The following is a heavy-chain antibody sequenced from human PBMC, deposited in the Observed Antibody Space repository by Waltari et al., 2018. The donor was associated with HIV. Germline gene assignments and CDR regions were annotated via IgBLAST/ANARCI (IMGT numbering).Heavy chain of an antibody. D-gene: IGHD5-12*01. CDR2: IWYDGRNK. CDR3: ARARGYSGYDYIDY. J-gene: IGHJ4*02. Sequence: QVQLVESGGGVVQPGRSLRLSCAASEFTFSSYGMHWVRQAPGKGLEWVAVIWYDGRNKYYADSVKGRFTISRDNSKNTLYLQMNSLRAEDTAVYYCARARGYSGYDYIDYWGQGTLVTVSS. CDR1: EFTFSSYG. V-gene: IGHV3-33*01.